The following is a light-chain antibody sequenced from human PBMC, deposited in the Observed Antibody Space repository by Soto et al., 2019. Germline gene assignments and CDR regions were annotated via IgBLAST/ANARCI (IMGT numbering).Light chain of an antibody. Sequence: QSVLTQPASVSGSPGQSITISCTGTSSDVGGYNYVSWYQQHPGKAPKLMIYDVSNRPSGVSNRFSGSKSGNTASLTISGLQAEDEADYYCSSYTSSSTLKVFGGGT. CDR2: DVS. V-gene: IGLV2-14*01. J-gene: IGLJ2*01. CDR1: SSDVGGYNY. CDR3: SSYTSSSTLKV.